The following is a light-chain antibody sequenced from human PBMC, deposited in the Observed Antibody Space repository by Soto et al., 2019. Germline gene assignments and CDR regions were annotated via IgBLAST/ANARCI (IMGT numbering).Light chain of an antibody. V-gene: IGKV1-39*01. CDR1: QSISSY. CDR2: AAS. CDR3: QQSYSTPRT. J-gene: IGKJ1*01. Sequence: DIQMTQSPSSLSASVGDRVTITCRASQSISSYLNWYQQKPGKAPKVLIYAASSLQSGVPSRFSGRGSGTDFTLTISCLQPEDFATYYCQQSYSTPRTFGQATKVEIK.